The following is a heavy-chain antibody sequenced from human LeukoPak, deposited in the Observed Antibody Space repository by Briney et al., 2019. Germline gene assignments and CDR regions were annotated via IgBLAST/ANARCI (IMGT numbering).Heavy chain of an antibody. V-gene: IGHV3-30*03. D-gene: IGHD3-9*01. CDR1: GFTLSTYG. CDR3: AREYDLVTGLDY. CDR2: ISYEGTIK. J-gene: IGHJ4*02. Sequence: GGSLRLSCAASGFTLSTYGMHWVRQAPGKGLEWVTFISYEGTIKRYADPVKGRFTISRDNSKNTLYLQMSSLRVDDTALYYCAREYDLVTGLDYWGQGTLVTVSS.